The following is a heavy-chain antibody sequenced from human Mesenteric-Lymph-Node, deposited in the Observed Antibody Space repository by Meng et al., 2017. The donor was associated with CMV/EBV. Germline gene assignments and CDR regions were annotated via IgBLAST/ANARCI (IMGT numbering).Heavy chain of an antibody. CDR2: INAGSGNT. CDR3: ARGVSIAAANDY. CDR1: GYTFTAYS. J-gene: IGHJ4*02. V-gene: IGHV1-3*01. Sequence: SCKASGYTFTAYSIQWVRQAPGQRLEWMGWINAGSGNTRYSQKFQGRVTITRDTSASTAYMELSSLRSEDTAVYYCARGVSIAAANDYWGQGTLVTVSS. D-gene: IGHD6-13*01.